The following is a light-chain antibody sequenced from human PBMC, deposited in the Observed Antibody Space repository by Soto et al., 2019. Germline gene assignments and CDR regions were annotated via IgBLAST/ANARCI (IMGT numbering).Light chain of an antibody. CDR1: SSNIGTPYD. J-gene: IGLJ2*01. Sequence: QPVLTQPPSVSGAPGQRVTISCTGSSSNIGTPYDVHWYQQLPGTAPKLLIYANSNRPSGVPDRFSGSKSGTSASLAITGLQADDEAHYYCQSYDSSLSGHVVFGGGTKLTVL. CDR2: ANS. V-gene: IGLV1-40*01. CDR3: QSYDSSLSGHVV.